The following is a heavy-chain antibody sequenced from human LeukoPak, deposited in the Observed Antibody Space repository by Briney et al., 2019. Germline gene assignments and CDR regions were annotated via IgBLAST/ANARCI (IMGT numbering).Heavy chain of an antibody. CDR2: IYNSGST. CDR3: ARGGVPAANYYYGMDV. D-gene: IGHD2-2*01. Sequence: SETLSLTCTVSGGPISSYYWRWIRQPAGKGLEWIGRIYNSGSTNYNPSLKSRVTISVDTSKNQFPLKLSSVTAADTAVYYCARGGVPAANYYYGMDVWGQGTTVTVSS. V-gene: IGHV4-4*07. CDR1: GGPISSYY. J-gene: IGHJ6*02.